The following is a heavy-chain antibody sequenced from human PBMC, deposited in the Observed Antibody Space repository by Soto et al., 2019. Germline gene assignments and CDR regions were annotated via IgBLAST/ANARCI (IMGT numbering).Heavy chain of an antibody. CDR1: GFTFSNAW. J-gene: IGHJ4*02. Sequence: SLRRSCAASGFTFSNAWMSWVRQAPGKGLEWVGRIKSKTDGGTTDYAAPVKGRFTISRDDSKNTLYLQMNSLKTEDTAVYYCTTDFERFLEWFLDYWGQGTPVPVPP. CDR2: IKSKTDGGTT. V-gene: IGHV3-15*01. CDR3: TTDFERFLEWFLDY. D-gene: IGHD3-3*01.